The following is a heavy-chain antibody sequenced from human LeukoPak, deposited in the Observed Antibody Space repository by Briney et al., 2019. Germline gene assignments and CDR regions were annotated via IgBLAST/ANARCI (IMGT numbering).Heavy chain of an antibody. CDR2: XSWNSGNI. J-gene: IGHJ4*02. D-gene: IGHD6-13*01. CDR3: SKEPRGSSWPYYFDY. Sequence: GRSLRLSCAASGFTFDNYAMHWVRQAPGKGLXXXXXXSWNSGNIVYADSVKGRFTISRDNAKNSLYLQMNSLRTEDTALYYCSKEPRGSSWPYYFDYWGQGTLVTVSS. V-gene: IGHV3-9*01. CDR1: GFTFDNYA.